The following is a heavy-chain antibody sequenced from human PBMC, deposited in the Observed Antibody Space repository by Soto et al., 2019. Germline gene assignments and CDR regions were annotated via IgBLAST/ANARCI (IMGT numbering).Heavy chain of an antibody. D-gene: IGHD2-21*01. CDR3: VKDLVLWP. CDR1: GFTFRDYD. V-gene: IGHV3-64D*06. Sequence: SLRLSCSASGFTFRDYDMVGVRHAPGTGREYISAITIHGHITYYADSVKGRFTISRDNSKNTLSLQMSRLRGADPAMYYCVKDLVLWPWGQGTVVTV. CDR2: ITIHGHIT. J-gene: IGHJ1*01.